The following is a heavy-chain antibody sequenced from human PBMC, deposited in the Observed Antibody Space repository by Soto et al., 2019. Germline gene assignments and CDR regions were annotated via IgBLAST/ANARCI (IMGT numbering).Heavy chain of an antibody. Sequence: PGGSLRLSCAASGFTFSSYAMSWVRQAPGRGLEWVSAISGSGGSTYYADSVKGRFTISRDNSKNTLYLQMNSLRAEDTAVYYCAKDLYYYDSSGYYLTFDYWGQGTLDTVSS. CDR1: GFTFSSYA. J-gene: IGHJ4*02. CDR3: AKDLYYYDSSGYYLTFDY. V-gene: IGHV3-23*01. CDR2: ISGSGGST. D-gene: IGHD3-22*01.